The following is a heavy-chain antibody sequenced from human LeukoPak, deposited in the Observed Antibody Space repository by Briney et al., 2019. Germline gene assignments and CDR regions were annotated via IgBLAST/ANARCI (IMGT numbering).Heavy chain of an antibody. CDR3: ARDPIPIFGVVIKINWFDP. V-gene: IGHV3-23*01. CDR1: GFTFSSYA. Sequence: GGSLRLSCAASGFTFSSYAMTWVRQAPGKGLEWVSSISGSGGSTYYADSVKGRFTISRDSSTNTLYLQMNSLRAEDTAVYYCARDPIPIFGVVIKINWFDPWGQGTLVTVSS. D-gene: IGHD3-3*01. CDR2: ISGSGGST. J-gene: IGHJ5*02.